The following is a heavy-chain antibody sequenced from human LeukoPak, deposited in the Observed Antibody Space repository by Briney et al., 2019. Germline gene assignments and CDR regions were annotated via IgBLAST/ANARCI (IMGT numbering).Heavy chain of an antibody. CDR3: ARDGNAAAGFDY. V-gene: IGHV4-39*07. D-gene: IGHD6-13*01. Sequence: SETLSLTCTVSGGSISSSSYYWGWIRQPPGKGLEWTGSIYYSGSTYYNPSLKSRVTISVDTSKNQFSLKLSSVTAADTAVYYCARDGNAAAGFDYWGQGTLVTVSS. CDR2: IYYSGST. CDR1: GGSISSSSYY. J-gene: IGHJ4*02.